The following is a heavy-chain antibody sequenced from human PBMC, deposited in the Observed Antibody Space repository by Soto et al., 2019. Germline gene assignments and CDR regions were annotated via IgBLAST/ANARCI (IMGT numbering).Heavy chain of an antibody. CDR1: GFSLTTSGVG. V-gene: IGHV2-5*02. CDR2: IYWDDDK. Sequence: SGPTLVNPTQTLTLTCTFSGFSLTTSGVGVGWIRQPPGKALEWLALIYWDDDKRYSPSLKSRLTITKDTSKNQVVLTMTNMDPVDTATYYCAHSLIGYYYDSSGSNWFDPWGQGTLVTVSS. CDR3: AHSLIGYYYDSSGSNWFDP. D-gene: IGHD3-22*01. J-gene: IGHJ5*02.